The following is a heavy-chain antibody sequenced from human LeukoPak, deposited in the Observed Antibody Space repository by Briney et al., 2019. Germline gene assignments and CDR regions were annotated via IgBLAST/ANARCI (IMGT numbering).Heavy chain of an antibody. J-gene: IGHJ5*02. D-gene: IGHD4-17*01. CDR1: GGSFSDYF. CDR2: IYHSGST. Sequence: SETLSLTCAVYGGSFSDYFWTWIRQPPGKGLEWIGEIYHSGSTNYNPSLKSRVTISVDKSKNQFSLKLSSVTAADTAVYYCARVMTAPVVGPKDYGEVNWFDPWGQGTLVTVSS. CDR3: ARVMTAPVVGPKDYGEVNWFDP. V-gene: IGHV4-34*01.